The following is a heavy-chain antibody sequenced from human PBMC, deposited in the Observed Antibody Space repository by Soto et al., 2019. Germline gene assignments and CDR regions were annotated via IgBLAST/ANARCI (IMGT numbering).Heavy chain of an antibody. V-gene: IGHV3-21*01. CDR2: ISSSSSYR. CDR3: ARARGYYDSSGYNYPFYYYYYGMDV. J-gene: IGHJ6*02. Sequence: EVQLVESGGGLVKPGGSPRLSCAASGFTFSTYTMNWVRQAPGKGLEWVSSISSSSSYRYYADSVKGRFTISRDNAKNSLYLQMNGLRAEDTAVYYCARARGYYDSSGYNYPFYYYYYGMDVWGQGTTVTVSS. D-gene: IGHD3-22*01. CDR1: GFTFSTYT.